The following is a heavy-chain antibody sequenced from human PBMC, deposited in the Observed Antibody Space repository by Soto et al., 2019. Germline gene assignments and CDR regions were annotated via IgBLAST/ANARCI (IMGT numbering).Heavy chain of an antibody. V-gene: IGHV3-33*01. CDR2: IWYDGTSK. J-gene: IGHJ6*02. CDR3: ARARARYYFSALDV. CDR1: GFTFRTSG. Sequence: QVQLVESGGGVVQPGRSLRLSCTASGFTFRTSGLHWVRQAPGKGLEWVAVIWYDGTSKYYADSVKGRFTISRDNSKNTRDLQMDSLTADDTAMYYCARARARYYFSALDVWGQGTTVTVSS.